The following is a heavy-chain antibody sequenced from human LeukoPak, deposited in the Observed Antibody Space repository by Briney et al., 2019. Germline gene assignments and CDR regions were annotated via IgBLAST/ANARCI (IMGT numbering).Heavy chain of an antibody. D-gene: IGHD4-23*01. CDR3: ANLLGWDPY. Sequence: GGSLRPSCAASGFTVINTYMSWARQPPGKGLGWVEVTTFDGTNKTSPDSVEGPFTISREKSKNPLYRQMYSLRAEDTAVYYCANLLGWDPYWGQGTLVTVSS. CDR2: TTFDGTNK. V-gene: IGHV3-30*18. J-gene: IGHJ4*02. CDR1: GFTVINTY.